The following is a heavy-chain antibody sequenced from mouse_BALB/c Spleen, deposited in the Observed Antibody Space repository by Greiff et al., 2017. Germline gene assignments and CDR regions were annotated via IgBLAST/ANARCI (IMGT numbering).Heavy chain of an antibody. D-gene: IGHD2-2*01. CDR1: GYTFTSYW. CDR2: IYPSDSYT. J-gene: IGHJ4*01. CDR3: TRGGYDGDYYAMDY. Sequence: QVQLQQSGAELVRPGASVKLSCKASGYTFTSYWINWVKQRPGQGLEWIGNIYPSDSYTNYNQKFKDKATLTVDKSSSTAYMQLSSPTSEDSAVYYCTRGGYDGDYYAMDYWGQGTSVTVSS. V-gene: IGHV1-69*02.